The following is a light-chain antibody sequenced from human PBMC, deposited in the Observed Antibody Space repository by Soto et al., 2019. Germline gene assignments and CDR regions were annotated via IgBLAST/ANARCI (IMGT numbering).Light chain of an antibody. CDR1: HSVSNN. J-gene: IGKJ2*01. V-gene: IGKV3D-15*01. CDR2: GAS. Sequence: EIVLTQSPGTLSLSPGERATLSCRASHSVSNNYLAWYQQKPGQAPRLLIYGASNRATGVPARFSGSGSGTEFTLTISSLQSEDFALYYCHQYNSWPPGTFGQGTKVDIK. CDR3: HQYNSWPPGT.